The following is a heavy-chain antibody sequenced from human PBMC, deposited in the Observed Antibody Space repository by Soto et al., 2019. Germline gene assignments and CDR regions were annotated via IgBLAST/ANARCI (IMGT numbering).Heavy chain of an antibody. D-gene: IGHD3-22*01. J-gene: IGHJ4*02. V-gene: IGHV5-10-1*01. CDR2: IDPSDSQT. Sequence: GESLKISGKGSGYRFACYFITLVRQKPGKGLEWMGRIDPSDSQTYYSPSFRGHVTISVTKSITTVFLQWSSLRASDTAMYYCARQIYDSDTGPNFQYYFDSWGQGTPVTVSS. CDR3: ARQIYDSDTGPNFQYYFDS. CDR1: GYRFACYF.